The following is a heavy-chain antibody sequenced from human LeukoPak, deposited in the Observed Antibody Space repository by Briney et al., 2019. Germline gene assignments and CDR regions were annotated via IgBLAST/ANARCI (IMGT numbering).Heavy chain of an antibody. D-gene: IGHD3-10*01. CDR3: ARGPRSWFGELSGYFQH. J-gene: IGHJ1*01. V-gene: IGHV4-59*12. CDR2: IYYSGST. Sequence: SETLSLTCTVSGGSISSYYWSWIRQPPGKGLEWIGYIYYSGSTNYNPSLKSRVTISVDTSKNQFSLKLSSVTAADTAVYYCARGPRSWFGELSGYFQHWGQGTLVTVSS. CDR1: GGSISSYY.